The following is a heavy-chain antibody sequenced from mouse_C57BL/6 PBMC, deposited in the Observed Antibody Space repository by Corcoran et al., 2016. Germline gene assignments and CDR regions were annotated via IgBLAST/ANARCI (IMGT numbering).Heavy chain of an antibody. CDR2: INPNNGGT. CDR1: GYTFTDYY. Sequence: EVQLQQSGPELVKPGASVKISCKASGYTFTDYYMNWVKQSHGKSLEWIGDINPNNGGTSYNQKFKGKATLTVDKSSSTAYMELRSLTSEDSAVYYCARRPYDWYAMEYWGQGTSVTVSS. CDR3: ARRPYDWYAMEY. J-gene: IGHJ4*01. V-gene: IGHV1-26*01. D-gene: IGHD2-12*01.